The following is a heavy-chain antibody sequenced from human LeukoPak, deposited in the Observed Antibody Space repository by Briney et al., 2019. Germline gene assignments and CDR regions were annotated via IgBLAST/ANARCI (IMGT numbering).Heavy chain of an antibody. V-gene: IGHV1-46*01. CDR2: INPSGGST. CDR1: GYTFTSYY. D-gene: IGHD4-23*01. Sequence: ASVKVSCKASGYTFTSYYMHWVRQAPGQGLEWMGIINPSGGSTSYAQKFQGRVTMTRDTSTSTVYMELSSLRSEDTAVYYCARSAGVRYGGNSEVSDYWGQGTLVTVSS. J-gene: IGHJ4*02. CDR3: ARSAGVRYGGNSEVSDY.